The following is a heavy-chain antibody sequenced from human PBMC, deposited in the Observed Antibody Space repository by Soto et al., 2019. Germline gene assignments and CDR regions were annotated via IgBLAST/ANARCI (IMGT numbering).Heavy chain of an antibody. CDR3: ARGVPAGKGWFDS. CDR1: GFTFTSYG. V-gene: IGHV3-33*01. Sequence: GGSLRLSCEASGFTFTSYGMHWVRQAPGKGLEWVAVIWFDGSKEYYADSVKGRFNVPRDNSKNTVYLEMNSPRTVDTAVYYCARGVPAGKGWFDSWGQGTLVTVSS. J-gene: IGHJ5*01. CDR2: IWFDGSKE. D-gene: IGHD2-2*01.